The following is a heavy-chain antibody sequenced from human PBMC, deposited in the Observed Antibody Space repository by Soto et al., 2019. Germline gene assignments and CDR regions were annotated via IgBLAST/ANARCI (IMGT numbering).Heavy chain of an antibody. D-gene: IGHD3-22*01. J-gene: IGHJ4*02. CDR1: GFTFSSYG. CDR3: AKSGDSSAYYYALVDD. CDR2: ISYDGDNK. V-gene: IGHV3-30*18. Sequence: QVQLVESGGGVVQPGRSLRLSCAASGFTFSSYGMHWVRQAPGKGLEWVAVISYDGDNKYYADSVKGRFTISRDNSKNTLYLQMNSLRAEDTAVYYCAKSGDSSAYYYALVDDWGQGTLVTVSS.